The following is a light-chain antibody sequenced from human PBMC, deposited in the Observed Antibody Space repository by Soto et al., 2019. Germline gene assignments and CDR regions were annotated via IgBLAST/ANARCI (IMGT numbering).Light chain of an antibody. J-gene: IGKJ2*01. CDR2: EAS. Sequence: DVEMTQSPSALSASIGDTVTITCRASANINNWLAWCQQKPGRAPKLLIYEASSLQIGVSSRFSGSRSGTDFTLTIRSLQADDFATYYCQKYSSFPHTFAQGTKVDIK. CDR3: QKYSSFPHT. V-gene: IGKV1-5*01. CDR1: ANINNW.